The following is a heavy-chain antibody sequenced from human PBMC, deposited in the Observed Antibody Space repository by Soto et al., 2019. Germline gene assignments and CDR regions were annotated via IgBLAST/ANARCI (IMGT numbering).Heavy chain of an antibody. CDR1: GYTFTGYY. CDR2: INPNSGGT. Sequence: GASVKVSCKASGYTFTGYYMHWVRQAPGQGLEWMGWINPNSGGTNYAQKFQGWVTMTRDTSISTAYMELSRLRSDDTAVYYCATTVTPWSWFDPWGQGTLVTVSS. J-gene: IGHJ5*02. V-gene: IGHV1-2*04. CDR3: ATTVTPWSWFDP. D-gene: IGHD4-17*01.